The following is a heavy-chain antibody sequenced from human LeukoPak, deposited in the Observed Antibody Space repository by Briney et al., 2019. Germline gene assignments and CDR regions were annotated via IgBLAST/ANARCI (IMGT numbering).Heavy chain of an antibody. D-gene: IGHD2-15*01. J-gene: IGHJ4*02. V-gene: IGHV3-30*18. CDR3: AKGYCSGGSCYWKVLGLDY. CDR2: ISYDGSNK. CDR1: GFTFSSYG. Sequence: GGSLRLSCAASGFTFSSYGMHWVRQAPGKGLEWVAVISYDGSNKYYADSVKGRFTISRDNSKNTLYLQMNGLRAEDTAVYYCAKGYCSGGSCYWKVLGLDYWGQGTLVTVSS.